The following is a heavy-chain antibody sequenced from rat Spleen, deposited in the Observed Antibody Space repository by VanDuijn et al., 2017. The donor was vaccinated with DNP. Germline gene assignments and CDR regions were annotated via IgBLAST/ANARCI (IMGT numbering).Heavy chain of an antibody. V-gene: IGHV5S23*01. J-gene: IGHJ3*01. CDR1: GFTFSDYN. Sequence: EVQLVESGGDLVQSGRSLKVSCAASGFTFSDYNMAWVRQAPKKGLEWVTTISTSGRKAYYPDSVKGRFTISRDNAKSSLYLQMNSLKSEDTATYYCARQDYDGYYHVGGQGTLVTVSS. CDR3: ARQDYDGYYHV. D-gene: IGHD1-12*03. CDR2: ISTSGRKA.